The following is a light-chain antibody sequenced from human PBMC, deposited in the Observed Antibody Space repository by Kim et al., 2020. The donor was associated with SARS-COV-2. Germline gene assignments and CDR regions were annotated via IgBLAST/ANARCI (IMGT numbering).Light chain of an antibody. CDR1: SSNIGSNN. V-gene: IGLV1-44*01. CDR3: AAWDDSLNGLWV. J-gene: IGLJ3*02. Sequence: QSVLTQPPSASGTPGQRVTISCSGSSSNIGSNNVNWYQQLPGTAPKLIMYSNDQRPSGVPDRFSGSRSGTSASLAISGLQSEDEADYYCAAWDDSLNGLWVFGGGTQLTVL. CDR2: SND.